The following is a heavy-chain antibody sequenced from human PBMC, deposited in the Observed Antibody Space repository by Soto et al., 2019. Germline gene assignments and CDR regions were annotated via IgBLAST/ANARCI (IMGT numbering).Heavy chain of an antibody. CDR1: GGSFSGYY. V-gene: IGHV4-34*01. Sequence: QVQLQQWGAGLLKPSETLSLTCAVYGGSFSGYYWSWIRQPPGKGLEWIGEINHSGSTNYIPSLNSRFTISVDTSKNQFSLKLSSVTAADTAVYYCARLLRHQLFYTTGTDDYWGQGTLVTVSS. CDR3: ARLLRHQLFYTTGTDDY. CDR2: INHSGST. J-gene: IGHJ4*02. D-gene: IGHD2-2*02.